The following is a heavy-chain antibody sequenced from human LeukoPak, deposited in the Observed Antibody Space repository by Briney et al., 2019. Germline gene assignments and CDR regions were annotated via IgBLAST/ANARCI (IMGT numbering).Heavy chain of an antibody. CDR2: IKQDESEK. CDR1: GFTFSSYR. V-gene: IGHV3-7*01. CDR3: ARDKIEGPTKLDY. Sequence: GGSPRLSCAASGFTFSSYRMSWVRQAPGKGLEWVANIKQDESEKYYVDSVKGRFTISRDNAKNSLYLQMNSLRAEDTAVYYCARDKIEGPTKLDYWGQGILVTVSS. J-gene: IGHJ4*02. D-gene: IGHD1-1*01.